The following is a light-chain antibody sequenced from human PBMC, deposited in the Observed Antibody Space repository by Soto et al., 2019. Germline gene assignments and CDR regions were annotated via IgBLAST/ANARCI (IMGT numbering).Light chain of an antibody. CDR3: QHSYSSPIT. CDR2: AAS. Sequence: DIQLTQTPSTVSSSVVEDFTITCRASQTISRWLAWYQQKPGEAPKLLIYAASSLQSGVPSRFSGSGSGTDFTLSISSLQLEDLATYFCQHSYSSPITFGQGTRLEIK. J-gene: IGKJ5*01. V-gene: IGKV1-39*01. CDR1: QTISRW.